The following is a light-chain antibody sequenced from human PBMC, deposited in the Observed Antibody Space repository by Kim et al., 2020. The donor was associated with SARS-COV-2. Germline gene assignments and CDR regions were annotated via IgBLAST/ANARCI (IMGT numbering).Light chain of an antibody. J-gene: IGKJ1*01. V-gene: IGKV3-20*01. CDR3: QKYSVAPRT. CDR2: VAS. Sequence: SQRDTAHPSRRARQKVSEDAFASYKPKTRQAPRRLFSVASTSASVIPHRFSGSVSGTYFTLTICRLEPEDFAEYYCQKYSVAPRTFGQGTKVDIK. CDR1: QKVSEDA.